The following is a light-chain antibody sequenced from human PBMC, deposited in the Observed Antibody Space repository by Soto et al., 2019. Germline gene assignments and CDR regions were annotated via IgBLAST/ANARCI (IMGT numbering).Light chain of an antibody. CDR2: DAS. J-gene: IGKJ1*01. CDR1: QSISSW. CDR3: QQSNRSSRT. Sequence: DIQMTQSPSTLSASVGDRVTITCRASQSISSWLAWYQQEPGKAPKLLIYDASSLESGVPSRFSGSGSGTEFTLTISSLQPDDFATYYCQQSNRSSRTFGQGTKV. V-gene: IGKV1-5*01.